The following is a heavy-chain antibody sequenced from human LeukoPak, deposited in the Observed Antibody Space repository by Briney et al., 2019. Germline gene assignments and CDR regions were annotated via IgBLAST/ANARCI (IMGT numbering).Heavy chain of an antibody. CDR2: ISSSGGST. CDR3: VKRPYYGGDCYYFDY. J-gene: IGHJ4*02. CDR1: GFTFSSYA. D-gene: IGHD2-21*02. Sequence: PGGSLRLSCSASGFTFSSYAMHWVRQAPGKGLEYVSTISSSGGSTYYADSVKGRFTISRDNSKNTLYLQMSSLRAEDTAVYYCVKRPYYGGDCYYFDYWGQGTLVTVSS. V-gene: IGHV3-64D*06.